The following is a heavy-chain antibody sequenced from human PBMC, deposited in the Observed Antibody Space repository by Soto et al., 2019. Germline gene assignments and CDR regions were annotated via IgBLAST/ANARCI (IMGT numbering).Heavy chain of an antibody. CDR2: ISSSSSYI. V-gene: IGHV3-21*01. CDR3: ALSDIVVVVAATPLGAFDI. Sequence: GGSLRLSCAASGFTFSSYSMNWVRQAPGKGLEWVSSISSSSSYIYYADSVKGRFTISRDNAKNSLYLQMNSLRAEDTAVYYCALSDIVVVVAATPLGAFDIWGQGTMVTVSS. CDR1: GFTFSSYS. D-gene: IGHD2-15*01. J-gene: IGHJ3*02.